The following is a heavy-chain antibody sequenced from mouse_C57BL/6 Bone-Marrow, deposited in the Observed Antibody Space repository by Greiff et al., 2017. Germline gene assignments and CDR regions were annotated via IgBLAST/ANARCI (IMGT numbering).Heavy chain of an antibody. Sequence: EVKLMESVAELVRPGASVKLSCTASGFNIKNTYMHWVKQRPEQGLEWIGRIDPANGNTKYAPKFQGKATITSDTSSNTAYLQLSSLTSEDTANSYCAKCNSYCMDYWGQGTTLTVSS. CDR2: IDPANGNT. CDR1: GFNIKNTY. V-gene: IGHV14-3*01. CDR3: AKCNSYCMDY. D-gene: IGHD2-12*01. J-gene: IGHJ2*01.